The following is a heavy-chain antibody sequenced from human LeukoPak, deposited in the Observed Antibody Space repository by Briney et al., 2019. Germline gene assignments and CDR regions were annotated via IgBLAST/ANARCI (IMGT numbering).Heavy chain of an antibody. CDR3: ARGAGFWSGYYLYYFDY. CDR1: GFTFSSYW. Sequence: GGSLRLSCAASGFTFSSYWMSWVRQAPGKGLEWVANIKQDGSEKYYVDSVKGRFTISRDNAKNSLYLQMNSLRAEDTAVYYCARGAGFWSGYYLYYFDYWGQGTLVTVSS. J-gene: IGHJ4*02. V-gene: IGHV3-7*01. CDR2: IKQDGSEK. D-gene: IGHD3-3*01.